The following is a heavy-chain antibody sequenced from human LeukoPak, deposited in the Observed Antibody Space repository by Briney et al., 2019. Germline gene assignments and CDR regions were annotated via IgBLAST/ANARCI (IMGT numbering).Heavy chain of an antibody. V-gene: IGHV3-30-3*01. Sequence: GGSLRLSCAASGFTFSSYAMHWVRRAPGKGLEWVAVISYDGSNSYYADSVKGRFTVSRDNSKNTLYLQVSSLTAEDTAVYYCARGWGSMAAYYFGYWGQGTLVTVSS. CDR1: GFTFSSYA. J-gene: IGHJ4*02. CDR3: ARGWGSMAAYYFGY. CDR2: ISYDGSNS. D-gene: IGHD2/OR15-2a*01.